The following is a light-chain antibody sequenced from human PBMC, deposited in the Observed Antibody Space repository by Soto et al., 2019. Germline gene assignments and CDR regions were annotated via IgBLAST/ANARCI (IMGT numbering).Light chain of an antibody. CDR1: SSDVGGYNY. Sequence: QSALTQPASVSGSPGQSITISCTGTSSDVGGYNYVSWYQQHPGKAPKLIIYEVSNRPSGVSNRFSGSKSGDTASLTISGLHAEHEADYYCSSYTSSSTLYVFGTGTKLTVL. J-gene: IGLJ1*01. CDR3: SSYTSSSTLYV. CDR2: EVS. V-gene: IGLV2-14*01.